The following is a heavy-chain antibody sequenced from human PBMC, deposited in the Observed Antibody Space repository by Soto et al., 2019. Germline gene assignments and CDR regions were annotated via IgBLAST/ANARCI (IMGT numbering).Heavy chain of an antibody. J-gene: IGHJ6*02. Sequence: SVKVSFTASGGTFSSYAISWVRQAPGQGLEWMGGIIPIFGTANYAQKFQGRVTSTADKSTSTAYMELSSLRSEDTAVYYCASRDNWNLYYYYYGMDVWGQGTTVTVSS. CDR2: IIPIFGTA. D-gene: IGHD1-1*01. CDR3: ASRDNWNLYYYYYGMDV. V-gene: IGHV1-69*06. CDR1: GGTFSSYA.